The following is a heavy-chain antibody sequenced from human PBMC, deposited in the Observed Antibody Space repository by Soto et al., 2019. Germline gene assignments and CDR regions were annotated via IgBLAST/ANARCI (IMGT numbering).Heavy chain of an antibody. Sequence: QVQLVQSGAEVKKPGASVKVSCKASGYTFTNYGISWVRQAPGQGLEWMGWISAYNGNTKYAQNLQDRVTMTTETSTSTAYVELRSLRSDDTAVYYCAKVGGTIFQAMDVWGQGTTVTVS. V-gene: IGHV1-18*01. CDR3: AKVGGTIFQAMDV. D-gene: IGHD3-3*01. CDR1: GYTFTNYG. CDR2: ISAYNGNT. J-gene: IGHJ6*02.